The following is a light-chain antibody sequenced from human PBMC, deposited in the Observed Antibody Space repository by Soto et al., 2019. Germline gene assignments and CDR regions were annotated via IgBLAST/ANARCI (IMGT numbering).Light chain of an antibody. CDR2: HAS. CDR3: QQYSTYS. CDR1: ESISNW. V-gene: IGKV1-5*01. J-gene: IGKJ1*01. Sequence: IQLTQSPTTLPASVGDRVTLTCRASESISNWLAWYQQRPGTATKLLIYHASILETAVPSRFSGNGSGTEFTLTISSLQPGDFATYYCQQYSTYSFGQGSRVEIK.